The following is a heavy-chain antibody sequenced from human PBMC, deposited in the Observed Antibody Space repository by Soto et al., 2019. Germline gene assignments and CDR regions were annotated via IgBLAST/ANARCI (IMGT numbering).Heavy chain of an antibody. CDR1: GDSVSSNSAA. V-gene: IGHV6-1*01. J-gene: IGHJ3*02. Sequence: PSQTLSLTCAISGDSVSSNSAAWNWIRQSPSRGLEWLGRTYYRSKWYNDYAVSVKSRTTINPDTSKNQFSLQLNSVTPEDTAVYYCAETRFITIFGVVIDRSDAFDIWGQGTMVTVSS. CDR3: AETRFITIFGVVIDRSDAFDI. CDR2: TYYRSKWYN. D-gene: IGHD3-3*01.